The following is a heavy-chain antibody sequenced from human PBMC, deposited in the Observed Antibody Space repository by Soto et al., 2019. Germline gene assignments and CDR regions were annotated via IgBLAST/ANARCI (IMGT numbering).Heavy chain of an antibody. CDR3: TTDTDITTIKVRFDS. V-gene: IGHV3-15*07. D-gene: IGHD1-1*01. CDR2: IKSKNDGGTT. CDR1: GFTFANAW. J-gene: IGHJ4*01. Sequence: GGSLRLSCAASGFTFANAWINWVRQAPGKGQEWVGRIKSKNDGGTTDFAAPVKDRFAISRDDSRNLVYLQTNSLKSEDTAVYFYTTDTDITTIKVRFDSWGHGTPVTV.